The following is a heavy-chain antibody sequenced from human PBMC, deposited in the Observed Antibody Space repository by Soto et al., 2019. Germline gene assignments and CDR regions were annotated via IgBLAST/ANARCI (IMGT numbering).Heavy chain of an antibody. D-gene: IGHD4-17*01. Sequence: GGSLRLSCAASGFTFSSYDMHWVRQATGKGLEWVSAIGTAGDTYYPGSVKGRYTISRENAKNSLYLQMNSLRAEDTAVYYWARGINGDLYYYYYGMDVWGQGTTVTVSS. J-gene: IGHJ6*02. CDR1: GFTFSSYD. CDR2: IGTAGDT. CDR3: ARGINGDLYYYYYGMDV. V-gene: IGHV3-13*01.